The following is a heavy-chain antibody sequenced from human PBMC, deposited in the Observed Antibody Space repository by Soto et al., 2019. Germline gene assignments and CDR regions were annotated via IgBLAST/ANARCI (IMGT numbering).Heavy chain of an antibody. J-gene: IGHJ6*02. V-gene: IGHV4-39*01. CDR1: DDSINSDKYY. CDR3: ARGTYYDFWSGYYVRVPGSYGMDV. Sequence: SETLSLTCSVSDDSINSDKYYWGWIRQPPGKGLEWIGSIYYRGNAYYNPSLQTRVTISLDKSKSQFSLKLSSVTAADTAVYYCARGTYYDFWSGYYVRVPGSYGMDVWGQGTTVTVSS. CDR2: IYYRGNA. D-gene: IGHD3-3*01.